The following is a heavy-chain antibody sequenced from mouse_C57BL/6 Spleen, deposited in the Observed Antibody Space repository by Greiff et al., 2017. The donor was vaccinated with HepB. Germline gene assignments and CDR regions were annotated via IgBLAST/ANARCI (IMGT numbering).Heavy chain of an antibody. CDR2: IDPSDSET. Sequence: VKLQQPGAELVRPGSSVKLSCKASGYTFTSYWMHWVKQRPIQGLEWIGNIDPSDSETHYNQKFKDKATLTVDKSSSTAYMQLSSLTSEDSAVYYCAREENYYAMDYWGQGTSVTVSS. V-gene: IGHV1-52*01. CDR3: AREENYYAMDY. CDR1: GYTFTSYW. J-gene: IGHJ4*01.